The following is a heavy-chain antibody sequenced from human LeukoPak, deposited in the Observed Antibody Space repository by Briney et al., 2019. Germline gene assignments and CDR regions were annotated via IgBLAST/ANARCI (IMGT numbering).Heavy chain of an antibody. J-gene: IGHJ4*02. CDR1: GYTFTSYD. Sequence: ASVKVSCKASGYTFTSYDSNWVRQATGQGLEWMGWMNPNSGNTGYAQKFQGRVTMTRNTSISTAYMELSSLRSEDTAVYYCARVGPTDCSSTSCSSSFDYWGQGTLVTVSS. D-gene: IGHD2-2*01. CDR2: MNPNSGNT. V-gene: IGHV1-8*01. CDR3: ARVGPTDCSSTSCSSSFDY.